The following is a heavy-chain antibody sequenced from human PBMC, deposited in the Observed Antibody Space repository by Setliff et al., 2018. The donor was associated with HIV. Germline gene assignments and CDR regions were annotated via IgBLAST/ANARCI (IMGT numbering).Heavy chain of an antibody. J-gene: IGHJ3*02. Sequence: ASVKVSCKASGYSFARYGLSWVRQAPGQGLEWMGWISGFNGNTKYAQSFQDRVAMTTETAKSTAYMEMRSLRSDDTAVYFCARVPYRSAWFSGGHDAFDIWGQGTMVTVS. CDR3: ARVPYRSAWFSGGHDAFDI. D-gene: IGHD6-19*01. CDR2: ISGFNGNT. CDR1: GYSFARYG. V-gene: IGHV1-18*01.